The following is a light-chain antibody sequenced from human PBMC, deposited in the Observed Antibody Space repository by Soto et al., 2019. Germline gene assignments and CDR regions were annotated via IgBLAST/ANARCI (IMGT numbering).Light chain of an antibody. CDR2: DVS. Sequence: QSALTQPRSVYGSPGQSVTISCTETSSDVGGYNYVSWYQQHPGKAPKLMIYDVSKRPSGVPDRFSGSKSGNTASLTISGLQAEDEADYYCCSYAGSYTHVFGTGTKVTVL. CDR3: CSYAGSYTHV. CDR1: SSDVGGYNY. J-gene: IGLJ1*01. V-gene: IGLV2-11*01.